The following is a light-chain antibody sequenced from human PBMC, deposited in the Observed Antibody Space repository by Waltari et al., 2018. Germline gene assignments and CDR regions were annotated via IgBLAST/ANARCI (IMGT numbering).Light chain of an antibody. CDR1: SSNIGDNA. CDR2: GNE. V-gene: IGLV1-44*01. CDR3: AAWDDNLNGPS. Sequence: QSVVTQPPSVSGIPGQRVTVSCSGSSSNIGDNAVTWYQQVPGSAPKLLIYGNEQRQSGVPARFSASKSGTSASLVINGVQSDDEADFYCAAWDDNLNGPSFGSGTRVTVL. J-gene: IGLJ1*01.